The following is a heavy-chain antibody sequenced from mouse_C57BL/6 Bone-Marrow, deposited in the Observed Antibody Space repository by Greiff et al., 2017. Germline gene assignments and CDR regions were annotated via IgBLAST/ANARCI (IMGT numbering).Heavy chain of an antibody. CDR3: ARRWLLPYFDY. D-gene: IGHD2-3*01. Sequence: VKLVESGAELVRPGTSVKMSCKASGYTFTNYWIGWAKQRPGHGLEWIGDIYPGGGYTNYNEKFKGKATLTADKSSSTAYMQFSSLASEDSAIYYCARRWLLPYFDYWGQGTTLTVSS. CDR2: IYPGGGYT. V-gene: IGHV1-63*01. CDR1: GYTFTNYW. J-gene: IGHJ2*01.